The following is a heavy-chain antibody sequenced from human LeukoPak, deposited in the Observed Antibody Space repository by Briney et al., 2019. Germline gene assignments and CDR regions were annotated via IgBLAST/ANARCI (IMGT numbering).Heavy chain of an antibody. CDR2: IDTTGTT. D-gene: IGHD3-10*01. CDR3: GRQGYTASYYFVDY. J-gene: IGHJ4*02. V-gene: IGHV4-4*07. CDR1: AGSINSYY. Sequence: PSETLSLTCTVSAGSINSYYWGWVRQPAGKGLEWIGRIDTTGTTNYSPSLKSRLTMSVDTSKNQFSLSLRSVTAADTAVYYCGRQGYTASYYFVDYWSQGTLVTVSS.